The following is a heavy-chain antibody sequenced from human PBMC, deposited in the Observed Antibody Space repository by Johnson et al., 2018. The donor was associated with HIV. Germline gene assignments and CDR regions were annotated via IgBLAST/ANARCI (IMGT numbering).Heavy chain of an antibody. V-gene: IGHV3-69-1*01. CDR2: ISSSGSI. CDR1: GFTFSDYY. D-gene: IGHD1-26*01. CDR3: ARGDVGAFDI. J-gene: IGHJ3*02. Sequence: EVQLVESGGGLVQPGGSLRHSCADSGFTFSDYYMSWIRQAPGKGLEWVSYISSSGSIGYADSVKGRFTISRDNAKNSLYLQMNSLRAEDTAVFHCARGDVGAFDIWGQGTTVTVSS.